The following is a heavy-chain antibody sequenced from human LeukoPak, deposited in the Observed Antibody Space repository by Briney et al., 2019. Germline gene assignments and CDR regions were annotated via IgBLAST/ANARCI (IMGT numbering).Heavy chain of an antibody. V-gene: IGHV4-34*01. D-gene: IGHD3-3*01. Sequence: PSETLSLTCAVYGGSFSGYYWSWIRQPPGKGLEWIGEINHGGSTNYNPSLKSRVTISVDTSKNQFSLKLSSVTAADTAVYYCARGPRVRYDFWSGYWYWGQGTLVTVSS. CDR1: GGSFSGYY. CDR2: INHGGST. J-gene: IGHJ4*02. CDR3: ARGPRVRYDFWSGYWY.